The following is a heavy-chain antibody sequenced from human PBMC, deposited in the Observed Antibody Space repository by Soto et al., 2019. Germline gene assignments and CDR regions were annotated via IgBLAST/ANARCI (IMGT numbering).Heavy chain of an antibody. D-gene: IGHD2-21*01. Sequence: GESLKISCKGSGYSFTSYWIGWVRQMPGKGLEWMGIIYPGDSDTRYSPSFQGQVTISADKSISTAYLQWSSLKASDTAMYYCASSGVLWFSGYYGMDVWGQGTTVTVSS. V-gene: IGHV5-51*01. CDR2: IYPGDSDT. CDR1: GYSFTSYW. CDR3: ASSGVLWFSGYYGMDV. J-gene: IGHJ6*02.